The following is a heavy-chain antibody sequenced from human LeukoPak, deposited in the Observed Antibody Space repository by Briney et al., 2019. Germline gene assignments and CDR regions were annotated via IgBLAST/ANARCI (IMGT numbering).Heavy chain of an antibody. CDR3: ARGSKRRDGYNAFDI. CDR1: GYTFTSYY. D-gene: IGHD5-24*01. V-gene: IGHV1-46*01. Sequence: ASVKVSCKASGYTFTSYYMHWVRQAPGQGLEWMGIINPSGGSTSYAQKFQGRVTMTRDTSTSTVYMELSSLRSEDTAVYYCARGSKRRDGYNAFDIWGQGTMVTVSS. CDR2: INPSGGST. J-gene: IGHJ3*02.